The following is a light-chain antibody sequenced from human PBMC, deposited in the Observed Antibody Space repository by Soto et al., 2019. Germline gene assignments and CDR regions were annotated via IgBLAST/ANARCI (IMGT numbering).Light chain of an antibody. CDR3: QQSYSALLT. V-gene: IGKV1-39*01. CDR2: AAS. CDR1: QSISSY. J-gene: IGKJ3*01. Sequence: DIQMTQSPSSLSASVGDRVTITCRASQSISSYLNWYQQKPGKAPKLLIYAASSLQSGVPSRFSGSGSGTDFTLTISSLQPEDFATYYCQQSYSALLTFGTGTKVDIK.